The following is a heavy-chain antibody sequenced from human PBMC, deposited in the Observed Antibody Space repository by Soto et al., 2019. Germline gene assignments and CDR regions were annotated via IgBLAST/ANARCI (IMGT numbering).Heavy chain of an antibody. V-gene: IGHV4-34*01. CDR1: GGSFSGYC. J-gene: IGHJ4*02. CDR2: INHSGST. CDR3: ARGKGDYFDY. Sequence: PSETLSLTCAVYGGSFSGYCWSWIRQPPGKGLEWIGEINHSGSTNYNPSLKSRVTISVDTSKNQFSLKLSSVTAADTAVYYCARGKGDYFDYWGQGTLVTVSS.